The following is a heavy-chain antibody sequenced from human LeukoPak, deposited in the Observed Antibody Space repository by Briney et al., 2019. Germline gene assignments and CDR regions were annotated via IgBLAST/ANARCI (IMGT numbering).Heavy chain of an antibody. CDR2: MNPNSGNT. D-gene: IGHD3-22*01. CDR3: ARAFYDSSGYYYDY. V-gene: IGHV1-8*03. J-gene: IGHJ4*02. CDR1: GYTFTSYD. Sequence: SVKVSCKASGYTFTSYDINWVRQATGQGLEWMGWMNPNSGNTGYAQKFQGRVTITRNTSISTAYMELSSLRSEDTAVYYCARAFYDSSGYYYDYWGQGTLVTVPS.